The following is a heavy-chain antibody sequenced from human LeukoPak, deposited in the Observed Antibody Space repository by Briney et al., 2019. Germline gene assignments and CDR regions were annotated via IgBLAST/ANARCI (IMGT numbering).Heavy chain of an antibody. D-gene: IGHD5-18*01. CDR3: ARDWGYGYCYFDY. Sequence: GGSLRLSCAASGFTFSSYWMSWVRQAPGKGLEWVANIKQDGSQRYYVDSVKGRFTISRDNAKKSLYLQINSLRAEDTALYYCARDWGYGYCYFDYWGQGTLVTVSS. CDR2: IKQDGSQR. CDR1: GFTFSSYW. J-gene: IGHJ4*02. V-gene: IGHV3-7*01.